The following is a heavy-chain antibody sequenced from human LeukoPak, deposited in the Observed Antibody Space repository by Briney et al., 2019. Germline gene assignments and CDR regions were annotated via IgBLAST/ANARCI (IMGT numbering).Heavy chain of an antibody. Sequence: GGSLRLSCAASGFTVSSNYMSWVRQASGKGLEWVSVIYSGGSTYYADSVKGRFTISRDNSKNTLYLQMNSLRAEDTAVYYCARDPLYYDILTGPDYWGQGTLVTVSS. CDR2: IYSGGST. D-gene: IGHD3-9*01. CDR3: ARDPLYYDILTGPDY. V-gene: IGHV3-66*01. J-gene: IGHJ4*02. CDR1: GFTVSSNY.